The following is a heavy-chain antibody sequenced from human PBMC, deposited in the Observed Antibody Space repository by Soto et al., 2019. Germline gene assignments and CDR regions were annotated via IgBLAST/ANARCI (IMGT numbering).Heavy chain of an antibody. J-gene: IGHJ4*02. CDR2: VSAYNGNT. D-gene: IGHD2-21*02. V-gene: IGHV1-18*04. CDR1: GYTFTSYG. Sequence: GASVKVSCKASGYTFTSYGISWVRQAPGQGLEWMGWVSAYNGNTNYAQKLQGRVTMTTDTSTSTAYMELRSLRSDDTAVYYCARTGCGGDCYPGSRNFDYWGQGTLVTVSS. CDR3: ARTGCGGDCYPGSRNFDY.